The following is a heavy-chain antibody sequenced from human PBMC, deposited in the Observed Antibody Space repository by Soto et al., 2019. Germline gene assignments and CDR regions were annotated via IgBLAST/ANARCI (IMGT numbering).Heavy chain of an antibody. V-gene: IGHV4-4*02. CDR1: GGSFTINNW. CDR3: ARGRAAFNWFDP. Sequence: SEPLSLTCAVSGGSFTINNWWTWVRQPPGQGLEWIGEIYRTGSTNYNPSLKSRVTISVDTSKNQFSLKLSSVTAADTAVYYCARGRAAFNWFDPWGQGTLVTVSS. CDR2: IYRTGST. D-gene: IGHD6-13*01. J-gene: IGHJ5*02.